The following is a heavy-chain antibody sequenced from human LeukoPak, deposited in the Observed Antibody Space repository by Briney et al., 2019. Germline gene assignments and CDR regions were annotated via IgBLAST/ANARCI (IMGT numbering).Heavy chain of an antibody. CDR2: INPNSGGA. CDR3: ARVGYYDTSGLYYLDY. V-gene: IGHV1-2*06. D-gene: IGHD3-22*01. CDR1: GYTFTGYY. Sequence: ASVKVSCKASGYTFTGYYMHWVRQAPGQGLEWMGRINPNSGGANYAQKFQGRVTMTRDTSISTAYMELSRLRSDDTAVYYCARVGYYDTSGLYYLDYWGQGTLVTVSS. J-gene: IGHJ4*02.